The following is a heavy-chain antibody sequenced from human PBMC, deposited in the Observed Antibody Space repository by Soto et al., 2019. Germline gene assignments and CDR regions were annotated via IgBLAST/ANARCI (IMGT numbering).Heavy chain of an antibody. V-gene: IGHV3-23*01. CDR3: AKDSLVGASLDYFDY. J-gene: IGHJ4*02. CDR2: ISGSGDST. CDR1: GFTFSSYA. D-gene: IGHD1-26*01. Sequence: PGGSLRLSCAASGFTFSSYAMSWVRQAPGKGLEWVSAISGSGDSTYYADSVKGRFTISRDNSKNALYLQMNSLRAEDTAVYYCAKDSLVGASLDYFDYWGQGTLVTVSS.